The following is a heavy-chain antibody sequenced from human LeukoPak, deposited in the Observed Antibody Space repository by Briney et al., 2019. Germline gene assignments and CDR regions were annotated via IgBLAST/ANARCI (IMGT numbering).Heavy chain of an antibody. CDR2: IWSDGSNK. Sequence: PGRSLRLSCAASGFTFSYYAIHWVRQAPGKALEWVALIWSDGSNKYYADSVKGRITISRDNSKNTVYLQMNSLRAEDTAVYYCARELFSSGSCPDGWGQGTLVTVSS. J-gene: IGHJ4*02. V-gene: IGHV3-33*01. CDR1: GFTFSYYA. D-gene: IGHD3-10*01. CDR3: ARELFSSGSCPDG.